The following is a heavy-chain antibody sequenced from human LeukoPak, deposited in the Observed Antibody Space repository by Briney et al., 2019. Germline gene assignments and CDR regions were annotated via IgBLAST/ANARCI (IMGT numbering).Heavy chain of an antibody. D-gene: IGHD3-22*01. J-gene: IGHJ4*02. Sequence: SETLSLTCAVYGGSFSGYYWSWIRQPPGKGLEWIGEINHSGSTNYNPSLKSRVTIPVDTSKNQFSLKLSSVTAADTAVYYCARSPYNYYDSSGYYGLYFDYWGQGTLVTVSS. CDR3: ARSPYNYYDSSGYYGLYFDY. V-gene: IGHV4-34*01. CDR2: INHSGST. CDR1: GGSFSGYY.